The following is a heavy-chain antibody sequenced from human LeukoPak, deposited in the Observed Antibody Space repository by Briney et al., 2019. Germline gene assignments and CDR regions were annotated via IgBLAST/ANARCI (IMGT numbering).Heavy chain of an antibody. Sequence: GGSLRLSCAASEFSVGSNYMTWVRQAPGKGLEWVSLIYSGGSTYYADSVKGRFTISRDNSKNTLYLQMNSLRAEDTAVYYCARHPFTTYYDYVWGSLEPLDYWGQGTLVTVSS. CDR3: ARHPFTTYYDYVWGSLEPLDY. J-gene: IGHJ4*02. CDR1: EFSVGSNY. V-gene: IGHV3-66*04. CDR2: IYSGGST. D-gene: IGHD3-16*01.